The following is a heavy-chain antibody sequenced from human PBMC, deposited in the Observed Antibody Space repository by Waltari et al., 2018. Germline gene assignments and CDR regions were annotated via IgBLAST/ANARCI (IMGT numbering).Heavy chain of an antibody. CDR1: GFTFTSSA. CDR2: IVVGSGNT. V-gene: IGHV1-58*01. CDR3: ARGSSGWSNFDY. J-gene: IGHJ4*02. D-gene: IGHD6-19*01. Sequence: QMQLVQSGPEVKKPGTSVKVSCKASGFTFTSSAVQWVRQARGQRLEWIGWIVVGSGNTNYAQKFQERVTITRDMSTSTAYMELSRLRSDDTAVYYCARGSSGWSNFDYWGQGTLVTVSS.